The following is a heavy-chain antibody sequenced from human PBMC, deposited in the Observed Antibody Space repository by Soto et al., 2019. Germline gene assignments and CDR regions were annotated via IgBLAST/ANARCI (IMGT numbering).Heavy chain of an antibody. CDR3: ARGAGDLGYYYYYGMDV. Sequence: PSQTLSLTCAISGDSVSSNSAAWNWIRQSPSRGLEWLGRTYYRSKWYNDYAVSVKSRITINPDTSKNQFSLQLNSVTPEDTAVYYCARGAGDLGYYYYYGMDVWGQGTTVTVSS. J-gene: IGHJ6*02. CDR1: GDSVSSNSAA. D-gene: IGHD7-27*01. CDR2: TYYRSKWYN. V-gene: IGHV6-1*01.